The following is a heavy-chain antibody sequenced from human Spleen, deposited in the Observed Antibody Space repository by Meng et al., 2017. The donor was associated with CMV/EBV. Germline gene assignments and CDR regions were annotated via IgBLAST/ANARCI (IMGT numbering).Heavy chain of an antibody. CDR2: IKEDGSEK. V-gene: IGHV3-7*01. Sequence: GESLKISCAASGFTFSSYWMTWVRQAPGKGLEWVADIKEDGSEKHSVDSVRGRFTISRDNPKNSLYLQMNSLRAEDTAVYYCARTMIVVVRDLYYFDYWGQGTLVTVSS. D-gene: IGHD3-22*01. CDR1: GFTFSSYW. CDR3: ARTMIVVVRDLYYFDY. J-gene: IGHJ4*02.